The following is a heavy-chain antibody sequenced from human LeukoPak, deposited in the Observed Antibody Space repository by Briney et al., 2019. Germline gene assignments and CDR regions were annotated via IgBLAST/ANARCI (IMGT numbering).Heavy chain of an antibody. CDR2: IYYSGST. CDR1: GGSISSYY. CDR3: ARDGGSYWEEYFQH. J-gene: IGHJ1*01. Sequence: SETLSLTCTVSGGSISSYYWSWIRQPPGKGLEWIGYIYYSGSTNYNPSLKSRVTISVDTSKNQFSLKLSSVTAADTAVYYCARDGGSYWEEYFQHWGQGTLVTVSS. D-gene: IGHD1-26*01. V-gene: IGHV4-59*12.